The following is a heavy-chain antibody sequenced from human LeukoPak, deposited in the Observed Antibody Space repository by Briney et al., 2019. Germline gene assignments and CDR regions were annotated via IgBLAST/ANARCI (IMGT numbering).Heavy chain of an antibody. CDR1: GFTFSSYW. D-gene: IGHD2-15*01. V-gene: IGHV3-7*01. J-gene: IGHJ4*02. CDR3: ARRYCSDGSCYSVDY. CDR2: INKDGSEK. Sequence: GGSLRLSCAASGFTFSSYWMSWFRQAPGKGLEWVANINKDGSEKYYVDSVKGRFTISGDNAKNSLYLQMNSLRAGDTAVYYCARRYCSDGSCYSVDYWGQGTLVTVSS.